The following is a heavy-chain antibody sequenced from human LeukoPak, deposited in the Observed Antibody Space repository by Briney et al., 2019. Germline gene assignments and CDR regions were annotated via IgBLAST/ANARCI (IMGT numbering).Heavy chain of an antibody. J-gene: IGHJ4*02. Sequence: PGGSVILSCAASGFIFSSYAMHWVRHAPGKGLEWVAGISYDGSNKYYADSVKGRFTISRDNSKNTLYLQMNSLRAEDTAVYYCARAEHDYGDYFLGYWGQGTLVTVSS. CDR1: GFIFSSYA. D-gene: IGHD4-17*01. V-gene: IGHV3-30*04. CDR3: ARAEHDYGDYFLGY. CDR2: ISYDGSNK.